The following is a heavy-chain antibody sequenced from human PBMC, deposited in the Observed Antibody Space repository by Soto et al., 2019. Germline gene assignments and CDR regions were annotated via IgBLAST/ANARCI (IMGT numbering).Heavy chain of an antibody. CDR3: ARSTASLFDY. D-gene: IGHD2-21*02. J-gene: IGHJ4*02. Sequence: ASVKVSCKASGYTFTRYSMHWVRQAPGQSLECMGWINAGTGNTKYSQNFQARVTITRDTSASTAYMELSRLRSEDTAVYFCARSTASLFDYWGQGALVTVSS. CDR1: GYTFTRYS. CDR2: INAGTGNT. V-gene: IGHV1-3*01.